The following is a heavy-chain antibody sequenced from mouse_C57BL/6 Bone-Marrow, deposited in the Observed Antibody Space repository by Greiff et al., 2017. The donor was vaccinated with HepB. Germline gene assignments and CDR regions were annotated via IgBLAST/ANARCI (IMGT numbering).Heavy chain of an antibody. CDR2: IDPETGGT. CDR3: TSWDYDYDGGLGFAY. J-gene: IGHJ3*01. CDR1: GYTFTDYE. Sequence: QVQLQQSGAELVRPGASVTLSCKASGYTFTDYEMHWVKQTPVHGLEWIGAIDPETGGTAYNQKFKGKAILTADKSSSTAYMELRSLTSEDSAVYYCTSWDYDYDGGLGFAYWGQGTLVTVSA. V-gene: IGHV1-15*01. D-gene: IGHD2-4*01.